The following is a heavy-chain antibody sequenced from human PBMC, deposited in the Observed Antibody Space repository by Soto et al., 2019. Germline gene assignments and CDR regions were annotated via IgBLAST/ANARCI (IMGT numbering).Heavy chain of an antibody. CDR2: ISSSSSYI. J-gene: IGHJ4*02. CDR3: ARDQPGYSYGYGLGY. D-gene: IGHD5-18*01. CDR1: GFTFSSYS. Sequence: EVQLVESGGGLVKPGGSLRLSCAASGFTFSSYSMNWVRQAPGKGLEWVSSISSSSSYIYYADSVKGRFTISRDNSKNSLHLQMNSLRAEDTAVYYCARDQPGYSYGYGLGYWRQGTLVTVSS. V-gene: IGHV3-21*01.